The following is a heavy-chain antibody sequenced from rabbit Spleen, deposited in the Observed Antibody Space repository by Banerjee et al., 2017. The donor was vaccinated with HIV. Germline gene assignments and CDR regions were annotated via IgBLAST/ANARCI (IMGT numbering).Heavy chain of an antibody. CDR1: GFSFSSSYD. Sequence: QEQLVESGGGLVKPGASLTLICTASGFSFSSSYDMCWVRQAPGKGLEWIACIEGGSSAFSYFASWAKGRFTISKTSSTTVTLQMTSLTAADTATYFCARDSGSSFSTYGMDLWGPGTLVTVS. V-gene: IGHV1S45*01. CDR2: IEGGSSAFS. CDR3: ARDSGSSFSTYGMDL. J-gene: IGHJ6*01. D-gene: IGHD8-1*01.